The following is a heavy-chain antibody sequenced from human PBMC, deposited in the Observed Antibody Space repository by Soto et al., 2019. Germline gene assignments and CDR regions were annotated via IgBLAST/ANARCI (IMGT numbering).Heavy chain of an antibody. Sequence: PGGSLRLSCAASGFTFSSYAMSWVRQAPGKGLEWVLAVSSSGGSTYYADSVKGRFTISRDNSKNTLYLQMNSLRAEDTAVYYCAKYSTSWRGGQFDYWGQGTLVTVSS. CDR2: VSSSGGST. CDR3: AKYSTSWRGGQFDY. J-gene: IGHJ4*02. D-gene: IGHD6-13*01. CDR1: GFTFSSYA. V-gene: IGHV3-23*01.